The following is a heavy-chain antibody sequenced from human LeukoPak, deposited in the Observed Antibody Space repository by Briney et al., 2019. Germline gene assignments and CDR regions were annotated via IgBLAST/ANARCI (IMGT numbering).Heavy chain of an antibody. Sequence: GGSLRLSCAASGFTFRNYAMHWVRQAPGKGLEWVAVIWYDGSNKYYADSVKGRFIISRDNSKNTLYLQMSSLRVEDTAVYYCARVGSSGYYYVGVCWGQGTLVTVSS. J-gene: IGHJ4*02. D-gene: IGHD3-22*01. CDR3: ARVGSSGYYYVGVC. CDR2: IWYDGSNK. CDR1: GFTFRNYA. V-gene: IGHV3-33*01.